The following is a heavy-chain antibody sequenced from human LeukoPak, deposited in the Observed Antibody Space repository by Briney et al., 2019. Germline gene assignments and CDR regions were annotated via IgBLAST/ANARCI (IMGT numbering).Heavy chain of an antibody. CDR1: GFTFSSYG. CDR3: AKDWYCSSTSCSGYFDY. D-gene: IGHD2-2*01. CDR2: ISYDGSNK. V-gene: IGHV3-30*18. Sequence: PGRSLRLSCAASGFTFSSYGMHWVRQAPGKGLEWVAVISYDGSNKYYADSVKGRFTISRDNSKNTLYLQMNSLRAEDTAVYYCAKDWYCSSTSCSGYFDYWGQGTLVTVSS. J-gene: IGHJ4*02.